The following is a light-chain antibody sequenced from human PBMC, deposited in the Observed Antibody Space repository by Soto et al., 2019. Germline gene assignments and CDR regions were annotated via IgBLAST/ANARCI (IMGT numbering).Light chain of an antibody. Sequence: EIVLTQSPGTLSLSPGVRATLSCRASLSVRSSYVAWFQQKPGQVPRLLIYGASTRATGIPVRFSGSGSGTEFTLTISSLQSEDFAVYYCQQYDDWPRTFGQGTKVDIK. J-gene: IGKJ1*01. V-gene: IGKV3-15*01. CDR2: GAS. CDR1: LSVRSS. CDR3: QQYDDWPRT.